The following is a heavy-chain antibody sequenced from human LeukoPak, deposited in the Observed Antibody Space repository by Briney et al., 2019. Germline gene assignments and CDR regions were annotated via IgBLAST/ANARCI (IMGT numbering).Heavy chain of an antibody. CDR2: IYYSGST. CDR1: GGSISSSSYY. D-gene: IGHD3-22*01. V-gene: IGHV4-39*01. Sequence: SETLSLTCTVSGGSISSSSYYWGWIRQPPGKGLEWIGSIYYSGSTYYNPSFMSRVTISVDTSKNQFSLKLSSVTAADTSVYYCAYDSSGYYSLIYWGQGTLVTVSS. CDR3: AYDSSGYYSLIY. J-gene: IGHJ4*02.